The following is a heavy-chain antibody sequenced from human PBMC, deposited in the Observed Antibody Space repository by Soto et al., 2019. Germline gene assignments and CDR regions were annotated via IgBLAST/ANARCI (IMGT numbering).Heavy chain of an antibody. CDR1: GFSFTAYW. Sequence: PGESLKISCRVSGFSFTAYWIGWVRQMSGKGLEWIGIIHPGDSETRYSPSFQGQVTISADRSINTAYLQWSSLRASDTAMYYCARSPRSSPYFDYWGQGALVTVSS. CDR3: ARSPRSSPYFDY. J-gene: IGHJ4*02. D-gene: IGHD6-13*01. CDR2: IHPGDSET. V-gene: IGHV5-51*01.